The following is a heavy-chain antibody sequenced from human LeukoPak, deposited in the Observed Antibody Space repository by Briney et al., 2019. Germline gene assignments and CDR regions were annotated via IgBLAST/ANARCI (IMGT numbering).Heavy chain of an antibody. J-gene: IGHJ4*02. CDR2: INPNSGGT. Sequence: ASVKVSCKASGYXFIGYNMHWVRQAPGQGLEWMGWINPNSGGTNYAQSFQGRVTMTRDTSISTAYMELSRLRSDDTAIYYCALVGEALDYWGQGTLVTVSS. D-gene: IGHD4-17*01. CDR1: GYXFIGYN. V-gene: IGHV1-2*02. CDR3: ALVGEALDY.